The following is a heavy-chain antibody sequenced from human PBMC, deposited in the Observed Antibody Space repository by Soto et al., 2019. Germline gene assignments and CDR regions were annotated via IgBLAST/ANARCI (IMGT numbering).Heavy chain of an antibody. CDR1: GFTISSCW. Sequence: PGGSLRLSCVAPGFTISSCWMHWVRQAPGKGLVWVSRISSDGSSTNYADSVKGRFTISRDNAKNTLYLQMNNLRAEDTAVYYCASLYSSAWARDYWGQGTLVTVSS. V-gene: IGHV3-74*01. CDR2: ISSDGSST. J-gene: IGHJ4*02. CDR3: ASLYSSAWARDY. D-gene: IGHD6-19*01.